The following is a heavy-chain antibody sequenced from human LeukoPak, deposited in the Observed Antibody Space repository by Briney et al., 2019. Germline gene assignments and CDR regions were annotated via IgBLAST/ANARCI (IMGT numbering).Heavy chain of an antibody. CDR2: LYYGGGT. D-gene: IGHD5-12*01. V-gene: IGHV4-39*07. CDR3: ARAYSSGYDDF. J-gene: IGHJ4*02. Sequence: SETLSLTCIVSGGSMNISRFYWGWVRQPPGKGLEWIGSLYYGGGTYYNPSLKSRVAISLDTSQSQFSLKLNSVTAADTAVYFCARAYSSGYDDFWGQGTLVTVSS. CDR1: GGSMNISRFY.